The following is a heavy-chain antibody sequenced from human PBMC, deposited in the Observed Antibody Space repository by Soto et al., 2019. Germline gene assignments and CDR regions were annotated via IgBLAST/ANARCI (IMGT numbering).Heavy chain of an antibody. V-gene: IGHV1-2*04. D-gene: IGHD2-15*01. CDR2: INPNSGGT. CDR3: ARTEYCSGGSCSNYYYYGMDV. Sequence: QVQLVQSGAEVKKPGASVKVSCKASGYTFTGYYMHWVRQAPGHGLEWMGWINPNSGGTNYAQKCQGWVTMTRDTSISTAYMELSRLRSDDTAVYYCARTEYCSGGSCSNYYYYGMDVWGQGTTVTVSS. CDR1: GYTFTGYY. J-gene: IGHJ6*02.